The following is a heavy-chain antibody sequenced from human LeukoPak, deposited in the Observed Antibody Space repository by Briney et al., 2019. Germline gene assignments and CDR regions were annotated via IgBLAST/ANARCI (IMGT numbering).Heavy chain of an antibody. CDR2: VHLSGYT. D-gene: IGHD3-22*01. Sequence: RASETLSLTCTVSGASVSSFHWSWVRQPPGKGMGWVGGVHLSGYTNYSPSLKRRVTISLATSKNHLSLKLSSVTAADTAVYYCARRPYYSDGSGPGAFDIWGRGTMVTVSS. CDR3: ARRPYYSDGSGPGAFDI. V-gene: IGHV4-4*09. J-gene: IGHJ3*02. CDR1: GASVSSFH.